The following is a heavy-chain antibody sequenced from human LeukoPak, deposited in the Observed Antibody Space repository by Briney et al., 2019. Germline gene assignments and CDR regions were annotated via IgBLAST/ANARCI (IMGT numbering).Heavy chain of an antibody. CDR1: GGSISSGGYS. V-gene: IGHV4-30-2*01. Sequence: PSETLSLTCAVSGGSISSGGYSWSWIRQPPGKGLEWIGYIYHSGSTYYNPSLKSRVTISVDRSKNQFSLKLSSVTAADTAVYYCTRQSRSDSSGFDPWGHGTLVTVSS. CDR3: TRQSRSDSSGFDP. D-gene: IGHD3-22*01. J-gene: IGHJ5*02. CDR2: IYHSGST.